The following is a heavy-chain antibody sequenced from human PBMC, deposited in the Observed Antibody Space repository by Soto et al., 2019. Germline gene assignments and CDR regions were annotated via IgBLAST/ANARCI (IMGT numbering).Heavy chain of an antibody. CDR2: ISYDGSNK. D-gene: IGHD4-17*01. Sequence: GGSLRLSCAASGFTFSSYGMHWVRQATGKGLEWVAVISYDGSNKYYADSVKGRFTISRDNSKNTLYLQMNSLRAEDTAVYYCAKEQDGDYVPYYYGMDVWGQGTTVTVSS. CDR1: GFTFSSYG. J-gene: IGHJ6*02. V-gene: IGHV3-30*18. CDR3: AKEQDGDYVPYYYGMDV.